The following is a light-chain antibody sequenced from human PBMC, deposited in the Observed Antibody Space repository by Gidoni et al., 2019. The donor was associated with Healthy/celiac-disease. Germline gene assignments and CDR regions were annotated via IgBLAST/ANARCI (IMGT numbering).Light chain of an antibody. J-gene: IGKJ1*01. CDR2: DAS. Sequence: DIQMTQSSSTLSVSVGDRVTITCRTSQSINTWLGWYQHKPGKAPNRLIYDASSLKSGVPSRFSGSGSGTEFSLTISSLQPDDFATYYCQQYNSYSWTFGQXTEVEIK. CDR1: QSINTW. CDR3: QQYNSYSWT. V-gene: IGKV1-5*01.